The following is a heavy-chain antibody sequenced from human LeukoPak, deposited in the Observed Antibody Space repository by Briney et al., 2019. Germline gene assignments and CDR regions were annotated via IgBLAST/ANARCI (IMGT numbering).Heavy chain of an antibody. Sequence: PGGSLRLSCAASGVTFSSYAMSWVRQAPGKGLECVSAISGSGGSTYYADSVKGRVTISRDKSKNTLYLQMNSLRAEDTAMYYCATSSPNFGSGSYYQYWGQGTLVTVSS. CDR1: GVTFSSYA. CDR3: ATSSPNFGSGSYYQY. J-gene: IGHJ4*02. V-gene: IGHV3-23*01. D-gene: IGHD3-10*01. CDR2: ISGSGGST.